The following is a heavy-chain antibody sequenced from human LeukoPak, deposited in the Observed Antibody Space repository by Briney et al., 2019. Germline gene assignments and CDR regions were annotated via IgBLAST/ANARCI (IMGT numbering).Heavy chain of an antibody. CDR1: GFTFSGSA. D-gene: IGHD4-17*01. J-gene: IGHJ4*02. CDR3: AKDSVGHYYGDTFDY. Sequence: GGSLRLSCAASGFTFSGSAMHWVRQASGKGLEWVGRIRSKANSYATAYGASVKGRFTISRDNSKNTLYLQMNSLRAEDTAVYYCAKDSVGHYYGDTFDYWGQGTLVTVSP. V-gene: IGHV3-73*01. CDR2: IRSKANSYAT.